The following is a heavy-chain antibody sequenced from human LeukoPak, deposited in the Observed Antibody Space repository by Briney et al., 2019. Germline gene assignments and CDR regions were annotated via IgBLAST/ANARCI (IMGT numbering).Heavy chain of an antibody. D-gene: IGHD3-9*01. Sequence: PGGSLRLSCAASGFTFSSFAMTWVRQAPGKGLEWVSTINNSGDSTYYGDSVKGRFTISRDNSKNTLYLQMNSLRAEDTAVYCCAKDHSSYDILTGYPLTWGQGTLVTVSS. J-gene: IGHJ5*02. CDR2: INNSGDST. V-gene: IGHV3-23*01. CDR3: AKDHSSYDILTGYPLT. CDR1: GFTFSSFA.